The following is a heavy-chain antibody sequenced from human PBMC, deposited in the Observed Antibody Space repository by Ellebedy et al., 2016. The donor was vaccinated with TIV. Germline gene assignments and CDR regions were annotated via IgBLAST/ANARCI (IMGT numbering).Heavy chain of an antibody. CDR1: GYTFIDYG. J-gene: IGHJ4*02. CDR2: INPDSGGT. CDR3: ARTLAPADTSLGY. D-gene: IGHD2-2*01. Sequence: AASVKVSCKASGYTFIDYGVHWMRQAPGQGLEWMGWINPDSGGTNYAQRFQGRVTMTRDTSITTAFMQLSSLTSDDTAMYYCARTLAPADTSLGYWGQGTLVTVSS. V-gene: IGHV1-2*02.